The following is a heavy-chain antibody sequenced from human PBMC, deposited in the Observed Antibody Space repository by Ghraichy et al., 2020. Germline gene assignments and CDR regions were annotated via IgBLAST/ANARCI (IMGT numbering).Heavy chain of an antibody. D-gene: IGHD3-10*02. CDR3: ARPARCSASSCSYYFDS. Sequence: GGSLRLSCSGSGFNFNTYSMNWVRQAPGKGLEWVASISGASTYIYYADSVEGRFTISRDNAKHSLFLQMNSLRAEDTAVYYCARPARCSASSCSYYFDSWGQGTLVTVSS. J-gene: IGHJ4*02. CDR2: ISGASTYI. CDR1: GFNFNTYS. V-gene: IGHV3-21*01.